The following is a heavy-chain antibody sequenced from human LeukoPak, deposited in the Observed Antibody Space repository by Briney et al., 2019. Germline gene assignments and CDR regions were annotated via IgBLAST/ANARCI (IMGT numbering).Heavy chain of an antibody. D-gene: IGHD6-19*01. Sequence: GGSLRLSCAASGFTFSIYAMSWVRQAPGKGLEWVSPISGGGGSTYYADSVKGRFTISRENAKNSLYLQMNSLRAEDTGVYYCAREAVYSSGWYFYNGLDVGGQGTTVTVSS. J-gene: IGHJ6*02. CDR1: GFTFSIYA. CDR2: ISGGGGST. CDR3: AREAVYSSGWYFYNGLDV. V-gene: IGHV3-23*01.